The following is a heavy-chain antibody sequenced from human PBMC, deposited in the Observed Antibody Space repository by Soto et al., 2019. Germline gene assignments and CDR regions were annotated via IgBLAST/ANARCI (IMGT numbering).Heavy chain of an antibody. V-gene: IGHV3-23*01. CDR2: ISGSGGST. CDR3: AKDSYYYDSSGYYDNWFDP. D-gene: IGHD3-22*01. Sequence: GGSLRLSCAASGFTFSSYAMSWVRQAPGKGLEWVSAISGSGGSTYYADSVKGRFTISRDNSKNTLYLQMNSLRAEDTAVYYCAKDSYYYDSSGYYDNWFDPSGQATLVTVSS. CDR1: GFTFSSYA. J-gene: IGHJ5*02.